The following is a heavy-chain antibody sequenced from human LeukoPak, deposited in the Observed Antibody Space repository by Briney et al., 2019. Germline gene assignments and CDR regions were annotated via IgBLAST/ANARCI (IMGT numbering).Heavy chain of an antibody. D-gene: IGHD3-16*02. CDR2: ISSSSSYI. CDR1: GFTFSSYS. Sequence: GGSLRLSCAASGFTFSSYSMNWVRQAPGKGLEWVSSISSSSSYIYYADSVKGRFTISRDNAKNSLYLQMNSLRAEDTAVYYCARDSGGYVWGSYRTPIDYWGQGTLVTVSS. CDR3: ARDSGGYVWGSYRTPIDY. J-gene: IGHJ4*02. V-gene: IGHV3-21*01.